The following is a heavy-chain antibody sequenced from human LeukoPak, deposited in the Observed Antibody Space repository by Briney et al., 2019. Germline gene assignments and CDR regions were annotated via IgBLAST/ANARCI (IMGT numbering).Heavy chain of an antibody. CDR2: IWYDGSNK. CDR1: GFTFSSYG. Sequence: GGSLRLSCAASGFTFSSYGMHWVRQAPGKGLEWVAVIWYDGSNKYYADSVKGRFTISRDNSKNTLFLQMNSLRAEDSAVYYCATDREGDPSAYYLVGGQGTLITVSS. CDR3: ATDREGDPSAYYLV. J-gene: IGHJ4*02. V-gene: IGHV3-33*01. D-gene: IGHD3-22*01.